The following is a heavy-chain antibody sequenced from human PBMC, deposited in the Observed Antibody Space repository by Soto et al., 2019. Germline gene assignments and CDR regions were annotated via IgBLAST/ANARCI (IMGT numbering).Heavy chain of an antibody. CDR1: GGSISSGDYY. CDR2: IYYSGST. J-gene: IGHJ6*02. V-gene: IGHV4-30-4*01. CDR3: ARGYYYDSSGYYPYYYYYGMDV. Sequence: PSETLSLTCTVSGGSISSGDYYWSWIRQPLGKGLEWIGYIYYSGSTYYNPSLKSRVTISVDTSKNQFSLKLSSVTAADTAVYYCARGYYYDSSGYYPYYYYYGMDVSGQATTVTVSS. D-gene: IGHD3-22*01.